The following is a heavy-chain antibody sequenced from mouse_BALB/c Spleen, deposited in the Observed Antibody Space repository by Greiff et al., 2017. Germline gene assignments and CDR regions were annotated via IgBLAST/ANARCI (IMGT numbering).Heavy chain of an antibody. CDR2: ISDGGSYT. CDR1: GFTFSDYY. D-gene: IGHD2-4*01. CDR3: ARQRVLSTMITDFDY. J-gene: IGHJ2*01. Sequence: EVKLVESGGGLVKPGGSLKLSCAASGFTFSDYYMYWVRQTPEKRLEWVATISDGGSYTYYPDSVKGRFTISRDNAKNTLYLQMSSLKSEDTAMYYCARQRVLSTMITDFDYLGQGTTLTVSS. V-gene: IGHV5-4*02.